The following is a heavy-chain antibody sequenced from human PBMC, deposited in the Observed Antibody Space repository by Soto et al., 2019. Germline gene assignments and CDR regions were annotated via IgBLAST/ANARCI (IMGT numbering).Heavy chain of an antibody. Sequence: SVKVSCKASGGTFSSYAISWVRQAPGQGLEWMGGIIPIFGTANYAQKFQGRVTITADESTSTAYMELSSLRSEDTAVYYCARGGRGYSYGYVDSYFDYWGQGTLVTVSS. CDR2: IIPIFGTA. V-gene: IGHV1-69*13. D-gene: IGHD5-18*01. CDR1: GGTFSSYA. CDR3: ARGGRGYSYGYVDSYFDY. J-gene: IGHJ4*02.